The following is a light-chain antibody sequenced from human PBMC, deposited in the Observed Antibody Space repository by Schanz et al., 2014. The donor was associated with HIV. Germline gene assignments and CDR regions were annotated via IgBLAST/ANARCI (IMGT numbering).Light chain of an antibody. CDR1: SSNIGAGYD. Sequence: QSVLAQPPSVSGAPGQRVTISCTGTSSNIGAGYDVHWYQLLPGTAPTLLIFDNTNRPLGVPARFSGSKSGSSASLAISGLQADDEADYFCQSFDSSLKGVVFGGGTKLTVL. J-gene: IGLJ3*02. CDR2: DNT. CDR3: QSFDSSLKGVV. V-gene: IGLV1-40*01.